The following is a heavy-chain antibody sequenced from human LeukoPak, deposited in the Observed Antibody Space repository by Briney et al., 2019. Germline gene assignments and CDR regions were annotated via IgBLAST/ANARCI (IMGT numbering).Heavy chain of an antibody. J-gene: IGHJ4*02. D-gene: IGHD3-10*01. CDR1: GFTFGDHA. CDR2: IRSKGYGGTT. Sequence: GRSLRLSCSASGFTFGDHAMSWVRQAPGKGLEWVGFIRSKGYGGTTEYAASVEGRFSLSRDDSKGFVYLQMSSLKTEDTAVCYCTRVRSGNDFDYWGQGTLVTVSS. V-gene: IGHV3-49*04. CDR3: TRVRSGNDFDY.